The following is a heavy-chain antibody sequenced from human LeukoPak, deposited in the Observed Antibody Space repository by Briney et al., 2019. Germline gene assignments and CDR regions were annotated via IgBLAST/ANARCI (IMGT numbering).Heavy chain of an antibody. CDR3: ARERITMVRGAPRGMDV. V-gene: IGHV3-21*01. CDR1: GFTFSSYS. J-gene: IGHJ6*02. CDR2: ISSSSSYI. D-gene: IGHD3-10*01. Sequence: PGGSLRLSCAASGFTFSSYSMNWVRQAPGKGLEWVSSISSSSSYIYYADSVKGRFTISRDNAKNSLYLQMNSLRAEDTAVSYCARERITMVRGAPRGMDVWGQGTTVTVSS.